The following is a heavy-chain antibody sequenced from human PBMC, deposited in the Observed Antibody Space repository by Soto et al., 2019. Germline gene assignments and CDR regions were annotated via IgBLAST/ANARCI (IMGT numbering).Heavy chain of an antibody. V-gene: IGHV4-61*01. J-gene: IGHJ4*02. D-gene: IGHD4-17*01. CDR1: GGSVSNKTYY. CDR2: VYYSGTT. Sequence: SETLSLTCSVSGGSVSNKTYYWSWIRQPPGKRLEWIGYVYYSGTTNYNPSLKRRVTISVDLSKNQFSLRLSSVTTADTALYYCARTTAVPNTLRSRYFFDYWGQGTLVTVSS. CDR3: ARTTAVPNTLRSRYFFDY.